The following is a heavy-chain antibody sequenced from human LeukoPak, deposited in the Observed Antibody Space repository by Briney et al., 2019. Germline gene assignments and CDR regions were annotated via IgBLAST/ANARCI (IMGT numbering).Heavy chain of an antibody. J-gene: IGHJ4*02. D-gene: IGHD3-10*01. V-gene: IGHV1-18*01. CDR3: ARVGRYYGSGSYFI. CDR2: ISAYNGNT. CDR1: GYTFTSYG. Sequence: ASVKVSCKASGYTFTSYGISWVQQAPGQGLEWMGWISAYNGNTNYAQKLQGRVTMTTDTSTSTAYMELRSLRSDDTAVYYCARVGRYYGSGSYFIWGQGTLVTVSS.